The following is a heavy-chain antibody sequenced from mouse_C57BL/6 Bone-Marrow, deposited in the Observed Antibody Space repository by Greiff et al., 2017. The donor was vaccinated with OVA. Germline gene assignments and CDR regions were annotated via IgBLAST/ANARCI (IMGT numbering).Heavy chain of an antibody. J-gene: IGHJ2*01. CDR1: GYSFTSYY. Sequence: EVQLEESGPGLVKPGASLKLSCTASGYSFTSYYMYWLNQRPGGSLEWIGVINPNDGSTNYNQKFKSKATMTVDKSSSPAYMQLNSLTAEDSAAYYCARYCMDDYWGQGTTVTVSS. V-gene: IGHV1-39*01. CDR2: INPNDGST. D-gene: IGHD2-10*02. CDR3: ARYCMDDY.